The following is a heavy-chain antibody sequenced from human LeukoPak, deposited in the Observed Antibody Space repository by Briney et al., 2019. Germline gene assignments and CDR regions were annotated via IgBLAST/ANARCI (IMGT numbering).Heavy chain of an antibody. D-gene: IGHD6-13*01. CDR1: GFTVSSNY. CDR2: IYRGGDT. Sequence: GGSLRLSCAASGFTVSSNYMSWVRQAPGKGLEWVSVIYRGGDTYYADSVKGRFTISRDNAKNSLYLQMNSLRAEDTAVYYCARDFSSSHTYYYYMDVWGKGTTVTISS. J-gene: IGHJ6*03. V-gene: IGHV3-53*01. CDR3: ARDFSSSHTYYYYMDV.